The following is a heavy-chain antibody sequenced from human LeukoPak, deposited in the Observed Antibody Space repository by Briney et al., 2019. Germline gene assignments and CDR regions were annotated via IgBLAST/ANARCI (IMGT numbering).Heavy chain of an antibody. D-gene: IGHD3-22*01. V-gene: IGHV3-23*01. CDR1: GFTFSSYA. J-gene: IGHJ4*02. CDR3: AGRYDSSGYPLH. CDR2: ISDSGGSR. Sequence: GGSLRLSCGAAGFTFSSYAMSWVRQAPGKGLEWVSGISDSGGSRHYADSIKGRFTISRDNSKNTLYLQMNSLRAEDTAVYYCAGRYDSSGYPLHWGQGTLVPVSS.